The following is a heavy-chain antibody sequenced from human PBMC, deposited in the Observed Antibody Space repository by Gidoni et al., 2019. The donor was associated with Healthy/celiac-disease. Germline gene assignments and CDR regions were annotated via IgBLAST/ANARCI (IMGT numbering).Heavy chain of an antibody. CDR2: ISCSGGST. V-gene: IGHV3-23*01. CDR3: ATPAYSTVVTPSGFFDY. Sequence: EVQLLESGGGVVQPGGSLRRSCAASGVPFSSYAMCGVRQAPGKGLEWVSAISCSGGSTYYADSVKGRFTISRDNSKNTLYLQMNSLRAEDTAVYYCATPAYSTVVTPSGFFDYWGQGTLVTVSS. D-gene: IGHD4-17*01. CDR1: GVPFSSYA. J-gene: IGHJ4*02.